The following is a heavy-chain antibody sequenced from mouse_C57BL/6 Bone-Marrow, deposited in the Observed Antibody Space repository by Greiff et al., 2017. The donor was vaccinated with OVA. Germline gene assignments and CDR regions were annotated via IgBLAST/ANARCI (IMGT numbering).Heavy chain of an antibody. CDR3: TTENLFAY. V-gene: IGHV14-4*01. Sequence: VQLQQSGAELVRPGASVKLSCTASGFNIKDDYMHWVKQRPEQGLEWIGWIVPENGDTEYASKFQGKATITADTSSNTAYLQLSSLTSEDTAVYYCTTENLFAYWGQGTLVTVSA. CDR1: GFNIKDDY. CDR2: IVPENGDT. J-gene: IGHJ3*01.